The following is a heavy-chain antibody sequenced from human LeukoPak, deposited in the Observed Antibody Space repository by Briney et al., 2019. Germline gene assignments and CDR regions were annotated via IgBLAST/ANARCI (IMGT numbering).Heavy chain of an antibody. V-gene: IGHV5-51*01. Sequence: PGESLKISCKGSGYSFSTYWIGWVRQMPGKGLELMGIIYPGDSDTTYSPSFQGQVTISVDKSISTAYLQWRTLKASDTAMYYCARRVNSGYYFDYWAQGTLVTVSS. D-gene: IGHD3-22*01. CDR1: GYSFSTYW. J-gene: IGHJ4*02. CDR3: ARRVNSGYYFDY. CDR2: IYPGDSDT.